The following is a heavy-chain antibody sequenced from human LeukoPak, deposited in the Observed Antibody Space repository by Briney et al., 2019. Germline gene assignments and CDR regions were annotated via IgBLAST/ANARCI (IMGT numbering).Heavy chain of an antibody. D-gene: IGHD3-9*01. CDR1: GFSFSSYS. J-gene: IGHJ3*02. CDR2: ISHTGTPV. CDR3: ARENDILTGWGAFDI. Sequence: PGGSLRLSCAASGFSFSSYSMNWVRQAPGKGLEWVSYISHTGTPVSYAVSVKGRFTISRDNARNSLYLQMYSLRAEDTAVYYCARENDILTGWGAFDIWGQGTMVTVSS. V-gene: IGHV3-48*04.